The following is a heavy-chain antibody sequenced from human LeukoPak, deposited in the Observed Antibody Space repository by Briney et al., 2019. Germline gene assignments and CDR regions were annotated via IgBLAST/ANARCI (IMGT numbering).Heavy chain of an antibody. J-gene: IGHJ4*02. D-gene: IGHD4-23*01. CDR2: IYSDGST. CDR1: GLTVSSTY. CDR3: ARRPDYGGTPTFDY. Sequence: PGGSLRLSCAASGLTVSSTYMSWGRQAPGEGLEWGSVIYSDGSTSYADSVKCRFTISRDNSKNTVYLQMNSLRAEDTAVYFCARRPDYGGTPTFDYWGQGTLVTVSS. V-gene: IGHV3-66*01.